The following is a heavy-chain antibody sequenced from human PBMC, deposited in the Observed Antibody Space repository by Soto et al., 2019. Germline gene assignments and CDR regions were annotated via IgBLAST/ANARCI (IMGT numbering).Heavy chain of an antibody. J-gene: IGHJ6*02. V-gene: IGHV1-69*01. D-gene: IGHD2-2*01. CDR2: IIPISETT. CDR1: GGTFSSYA. CDR3: ARSQGSSTSLEIYYYYYYGMDV. Sequence: QVQLVQSGAEVKKPGSSVKVSCKASGGTFSSYAISWVRQAPGQGLEWMGGIIPISETTNYAQKFQGRVTITADESKSTAYMELSSLRSEDTAGYYCARSQGSSTSLEIYYYYYYGMDVWGQGNTVNVSS.